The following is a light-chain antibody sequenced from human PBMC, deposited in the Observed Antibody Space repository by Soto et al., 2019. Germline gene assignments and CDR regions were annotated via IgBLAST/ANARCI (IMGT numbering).Light chain of an antibody. CDR3: SSFTSRFTFV. V-gene: IGLV2-14*01. CDR2: EVT. Sequence: QSVLTQPASVSGSPGQSIAISCTGTRSDVGAYNYVSWYQQHPGKALKLMISEVTNRPSGVSDRFSGSKSGNTASLTISGLQAEDEADYYCSSFTSRFTFVFGTGTKV. CDR1: RSDVGAYNY. J-gene: IGLJ1*01.